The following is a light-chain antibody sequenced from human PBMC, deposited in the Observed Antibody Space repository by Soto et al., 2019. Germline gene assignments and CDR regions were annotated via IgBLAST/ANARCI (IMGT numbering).Light chain of an antibody. CDR2: DVT. CDR3: SSYTNSNTVL. V-gene: IGLV2-14*01. J-gene: IGLJ2*01. Sequence: QSALAQPASVSGSPGQSITISCTGTSSDVGGYNSVYWYQQHPGKAPKLMIDDVTTRPSGVSNRFSGSKSGNTASLTISGLQAEDEADYYCSSYTNSNTVLFGGGTKVTVL. CDR1: SSDVGGYNS.